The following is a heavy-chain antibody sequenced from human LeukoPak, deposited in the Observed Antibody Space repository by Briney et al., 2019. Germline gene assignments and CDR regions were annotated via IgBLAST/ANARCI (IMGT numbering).Heavy chain of an antibody. CDR2: INQYGSEK. Sequence: GGSLRLSCAASGFTFSSYWMSWVRQAPGKGLERVSNINQYGSEKYYVDSVKGRFTISRDNAKNSLYLQINSLRAEDTAVYYCARDSKSVPSSTSCSFFDYWGQGTLVTVSS. CDR3: ARDSKSVPSSTSCSFFDY. D-gene: IGHD2-2*01. J-gene: IGHJ4*02. V-gene: IGHV3-7*01. CDR1: GFTFSSYW.